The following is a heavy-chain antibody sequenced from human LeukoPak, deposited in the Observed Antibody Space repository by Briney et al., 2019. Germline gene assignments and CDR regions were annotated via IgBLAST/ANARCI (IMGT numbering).Heavy chain of an antibody. J-gene: IGHJ5*02. D-gene: IGHD3-9*01. V-gene: IGHV1-46*01. Sequence: ASVKVSCKASGYTFTSYYMHWVRQAPGQGLEWMGIINPSGGNTSYAQKFQGRVTMTGDTSTSAVYMELSSLRSEDTAVYYCARAPSTTDILTGYYIYWFDPWGQGTLVTVSS. CDR3: ARAPSTTDILTGYYIYWFDP. CDR2: INPSGGNT. CDR1: GYTFTSYY.